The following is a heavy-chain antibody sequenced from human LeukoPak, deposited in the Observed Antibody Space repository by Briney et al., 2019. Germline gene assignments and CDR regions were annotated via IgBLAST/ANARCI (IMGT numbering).Heavy chain of an antibody. CDR1: GFTFGDYT. CDR2: IRSKAYGGTT. V-gene: IGHV3-49*04. J-gene: IGHJ4*02. CDR3: TANMTTVPPFDY. D-gene: IGHD4-17*01. Sequence: GGSLRLSCTVSGFTFGDYTMSWVRQAPGKGLEWVGFIRSKAYGGTTEYAASVTGRFTISRDDSKSIAYLQMNSLKTEDTAVYYCTANMTTVPPFDYWGAGKLVSVSS.